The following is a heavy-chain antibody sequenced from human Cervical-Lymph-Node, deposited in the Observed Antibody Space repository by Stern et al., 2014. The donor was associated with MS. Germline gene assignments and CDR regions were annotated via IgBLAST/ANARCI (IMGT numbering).Heavy chain of an antibody. D-gene: IGHD6-13*01. J-gene: IGHJ5*02. CDR3: ARARDPGIAAAVNWFDP. V-gene: IGHV3-33*01. Sequence: VQLVESGGGVVQPGRSLRLSCAASGFTFSSYGMHWVRQAPGKGLEWVAVIWYDGSNKYYADSVKGRFTISRDNSKNTLYLQMNSLRAEDTAVYYCARARDPGIAAAVNWFDPWGQGTLVTVSS. CDR2: IWYDGSNK. CDR1: GFTFSSYG.